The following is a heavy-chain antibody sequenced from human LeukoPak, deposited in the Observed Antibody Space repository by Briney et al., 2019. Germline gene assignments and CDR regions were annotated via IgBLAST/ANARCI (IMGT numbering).Heavy chain of an antibody. V-gene: IGHV3-48*02. CDR1: GFTFSSYN. D-gene: IGHD3-10*01. J-gene: IGHJ4*02. Sequence: PGGSLRLTCAASGFTFSSYNMNWVRQAPGKGLEWVSDISSSGSTIYFADSVKGRFTISRDNSKNTLYVQMNSLRDDDTAVYYCAKQDGSGGDVLWGQGTLVSVSS. CDR3: AKQDGSGGDVL. CDR2: ISSSGSTI.